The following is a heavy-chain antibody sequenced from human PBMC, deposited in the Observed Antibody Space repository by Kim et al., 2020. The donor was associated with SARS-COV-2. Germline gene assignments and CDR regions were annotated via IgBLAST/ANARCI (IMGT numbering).Heavy chain of an antibody. J-gene: IGHJ5*02. CDR2: IYANGST. CDR1: RGSITNYY. V-gene: IGHV4-4*07. Sequence: SETLSLTCTVSRGSITNYYWSWIRQSAGKGLEWIGRIYANGSTNYNPSLKSRVTMSVDTSKNLLSMRLTSVTAADTAMYYCARDHGELIAWDWFDPWGQGTLVTVSS. D-gene: IGHD1-26*01. CDR3: ARDHGELIAWDWFDP.